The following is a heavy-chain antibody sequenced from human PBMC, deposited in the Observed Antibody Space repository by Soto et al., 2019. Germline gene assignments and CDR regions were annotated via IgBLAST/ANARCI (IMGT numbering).Heavy chain of an antibody. CDR3: PRGDGGGACYGTGYGMDV. D-gene: IGHD2-21*02. CDR2: IYYSGST. Sequence: QVQLQESGPGLVKPSQTLSLTCTVSGGSISSGDYYWSWIRQPPGKGLEWIGYIYYSGSTYYNPPPKTRVTISVDTSKNQFSLKLRSVTAADTGVYYCPRGDGGGACYGTGYGMDVWGQGPTVTVSS. V-gene: IGHV4-30-4*01. J-gene: IGHJ6*02. CDR1: GGSISSGDYY.